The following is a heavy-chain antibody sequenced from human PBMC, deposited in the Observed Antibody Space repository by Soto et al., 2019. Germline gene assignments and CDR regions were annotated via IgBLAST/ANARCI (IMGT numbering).Heavy chain of an antibody. CDR3: ARVAAVGWFDP. V-gene: IGHV4-59*01. J-gene: IGHJ5*02. Sequence: PSETLSLTCTVSGGSISSYYWSWIRQPPGKGLEWIGYIYYSGSTNYNPSLKSRATISVDTSKNQFSLKLSSVTAADTAVYYCARVAAVGWFDPWGQGTLVTVS. D-gene: IGHD6-19*01. CDR1: GGSISSYY. CDR2: IYYSGST.